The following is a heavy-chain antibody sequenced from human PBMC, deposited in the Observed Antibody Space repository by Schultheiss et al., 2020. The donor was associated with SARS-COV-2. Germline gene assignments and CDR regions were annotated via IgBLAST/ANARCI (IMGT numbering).Heavy chain of an antibody. CDR3: ARVYGGFSIAARRYYYYYYMHV. D-gene: IGHD6-6*01. J-gene: IGHJ6*03. CDR2: IYYSGST. Sequence: SETLSLTCTVSGGSISSYYWNWIRQPPGKGLEWIGYIYYSGSTNYNPSLKSRVTISVDTSKNQFSLKLRSVTAADTAMYYCARVYGGFSIAARRYYYYYYMHVWGKGTTVTVSS. CDR1: GGSISSYY. V-gene: IGHV4-59*01.